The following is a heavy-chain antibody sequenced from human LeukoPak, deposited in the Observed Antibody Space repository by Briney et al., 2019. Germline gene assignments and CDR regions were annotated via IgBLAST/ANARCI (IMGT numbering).Heavy chain of an antibody. Sequence: GGSLRLSCVGSGFTFRSHWVNWVRQSPGKGLEWVANIKPDGIDKYYLDSARGRFTVSRDNAQNSAFLQMNSLRVEDTAIYYCVTISAQTFDIWGQGTLVSVSS. CDR2: IKPDGIDK. V-gene: IGHV3-7*01. D-gene: IGHD5-24*01. CDR1: GFTFRSHW. CDR3: VTISAQTFDI. J-gene: IGHJ3*02.